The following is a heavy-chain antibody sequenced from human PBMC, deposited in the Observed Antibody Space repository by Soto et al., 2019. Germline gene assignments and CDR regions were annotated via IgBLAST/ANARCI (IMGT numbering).Heavy chain of an antibody. D-gene: IGHD3-10*01. V-gene: IGHV1-18*01. CDR2: ISAYNGNT. CDR1: GYTFSRYG. J-gene: IGHJ4*02. Sequence: APVKVYWKASGYTFSRYGSSWVRKDQGQGLEWMGWISAYNGNTNYAQKLQGRVTMTRDTSTSTAYMELRSLRSDDTAVYYCARSITMVRGGITFDYWGQGTLVTVSS. CDR3: ARSITMVRGGITFDY.